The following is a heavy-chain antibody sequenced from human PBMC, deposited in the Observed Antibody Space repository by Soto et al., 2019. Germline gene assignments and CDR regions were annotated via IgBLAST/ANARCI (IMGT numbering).Heavy chain of an antibody. D-gene: IGHD3-3*01. CDR1: GFTFSSYS. J-gene: IGHJ5*02. CDR3: AREPRAYYDFWSGYYTGNWFDP. V-gene: IGHV3-21*01. CDR2: ISSSSSYI. Sequence: GSLRLSCAASGFTFSSYSMNWVRQAPGKGLEWVSSISSSSSYIYYADSVKGRFTISRDNAKNSLYLQMNSLRAEDTAVYYCAREPRAYYDFWSGYYTGNWFDPWGQGTLVTVSS.